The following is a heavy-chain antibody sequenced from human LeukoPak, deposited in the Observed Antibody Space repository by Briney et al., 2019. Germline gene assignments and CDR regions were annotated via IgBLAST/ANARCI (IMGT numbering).Heavy chain of an antibody. Sequence: SETLSLTCTVSGGSISSYYWSWIRQPAGKGLEWIGRIYTSGSTNYNPSLKSRVTMSVDTSKNQFSLKLSSVTAADTAVYYCARDGRLELSYYYYYYMDVWGKGTTVTVSS. V-gene: IGHV4-4*07. J-gene: IGHJ6*03. CDR1: GGSISSYY. CDR2: IYTSGST. CDR3: ARDGRLELSYYYYYYMDV. D-gene: IGHD1-7*01.